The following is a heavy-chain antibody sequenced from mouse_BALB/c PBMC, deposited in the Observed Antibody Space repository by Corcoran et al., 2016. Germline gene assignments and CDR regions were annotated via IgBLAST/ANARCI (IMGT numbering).Heavy chain of an antibody. V-gene: IGHV14-1*02. CDR2: IDPENGNT. CDR3: HITTVVEAY. Sequence: EVQLQQSGAELVRPGALVKLSCKASGFNIKDYYLHWVKQRPEQGLEWIGWIDPENGNTIYDPKFQGKASITADPSSNTANLQLSSLTSEDNAVYYCHITTVVEAYWGQGTRVTVSA. J-gene: IGHJ3*01. D-gene: IGHD1-1*01. CDR1: GFNIKDYY.